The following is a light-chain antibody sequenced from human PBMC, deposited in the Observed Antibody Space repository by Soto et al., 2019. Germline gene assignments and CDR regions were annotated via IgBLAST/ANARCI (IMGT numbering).Light chain of an antibody. V-gene: IGKV1-39*01. CDR2: AAS. Sequence: DIPMTQSPSSLSASVGDRVTITCRASQSISDYLNWYQQKPGKTPKLLIYAASTLQSGVPLRFSGSGSGTDFTLTISSLQREDFATYHCQQSYSTPFTFGPGTKVDIK. CDR1: QSISDY. CDR3: QQSYSTPFT. J-gene: IGKJ3*01.